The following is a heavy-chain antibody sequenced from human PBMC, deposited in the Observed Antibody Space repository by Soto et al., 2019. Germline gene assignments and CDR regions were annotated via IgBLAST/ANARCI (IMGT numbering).Heavy chain of an antibody. J-gene: IGHJ6*02. Sequence: QVQLVESGGGVVQPGRSLRLSCAASGFTFSSYGMHWVRQAPGKGLEWVAVISYDGSNKYYADSVKGRFTISRDNSKNTLYLQMNSLRAEDTAVYYCAKRGHDPYYYYGMDVWGQGTTVTVSS. CDR1: GFTFSSYG. V-gene: IGHV3-30*18. D-gene: IGHD1-1*01. CDR2: ISYDGSNK. CDR3: AKRGHDPYYYYGMDV.